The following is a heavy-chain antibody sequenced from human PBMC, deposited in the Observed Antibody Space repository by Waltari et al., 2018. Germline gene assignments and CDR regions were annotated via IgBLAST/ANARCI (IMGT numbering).Heavy chain of an antibody. CDR1: GGSISSSHYY. CDR3: ASSYYDYVWGSYRLGDY. J-gene: IGHJ4*02. Sequence: QLQLQESGPGLVKPSETLSLTCTVSGGSISSSHYYWGWVRQPPGKGLGWIATIYYTGSTYFNPSLKSRVTISVDTSKNQFSLRLSSVTAADTAVYYCASSYYDYVWGSYRLGDYWGQGTLVTVSS. CDR2: IYYTGST. V-gene: IGHV4-39*01. D-gene: IGHD3-16*02.